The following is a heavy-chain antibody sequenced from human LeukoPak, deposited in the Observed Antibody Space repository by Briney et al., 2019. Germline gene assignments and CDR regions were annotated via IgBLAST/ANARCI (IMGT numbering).Heavy chain of an antibody. Sequence: GGSLTLSCAASGFTFDNYEMNWVRQAPGKGLEWVSYISSSGSTIYYADSVKGRFTISRDNVKNSLYLQTNNLRVEDTAVYYCAREALLFKFDYWGQGTLVTVSS. V-gene: IGHV3-48*03. D-gene: IGHD2-21*01. CDR1: GFTFDNYE. J-gene: IGHJ4*02. CDR3: AREALLFKFDY. CDR2: ISSSGSTI.